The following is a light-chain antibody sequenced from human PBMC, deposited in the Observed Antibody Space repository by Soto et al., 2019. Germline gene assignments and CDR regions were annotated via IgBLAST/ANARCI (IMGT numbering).Light chain of an antibody. CDR1: QSVSSN. CDR2: DAS. CDR3: QQYNNWPPWT. V-gene: IGKV3-15*01. J-gene: IGKJ1*01. Sequence: EIVMTQSPATLSVSPGERATLSCRASQSVSSNLAWYQQKPGQAPRLLIYDASTRATGIPARFSGSGSGTKFTLTISSLQSEDFAVYYCQQYNNWPPWTVGQVTKVEIK.